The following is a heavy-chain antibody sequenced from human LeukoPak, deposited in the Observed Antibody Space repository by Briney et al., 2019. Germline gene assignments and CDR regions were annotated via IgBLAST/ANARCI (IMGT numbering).Heavy chain of an antibody. D-gene: IGHD2-15*01. V-gene: IGHV3-21*06. CDR3: ARAGICSGGSCYSLAYDY. CDR1: GFTFSSYA. J-gene: IGHJ4*02. CDR2: IRSGSTYM. Sequence: PGGSLRLSCAASGFTFSSYAMSWVRQAPGKGLEWVSSIRSGSTYMSYADSVKGRFTITRDNAKNSLYLQMNSLRAEDTAVYYCARAGICSGGSCYSLAYDYWGQGTLVTVSS.